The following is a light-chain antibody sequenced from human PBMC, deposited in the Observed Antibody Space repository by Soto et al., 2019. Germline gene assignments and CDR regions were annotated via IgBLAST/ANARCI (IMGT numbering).Light chain of an antibody. CDR2: GVY. J-gene: IGKJ1*01. CDR1: QSLRTNS. Sequence: MVLTQSPGSMSLSLRERANLPCRGSQSLRTNSLAWYQQKPGQAPRLLISGVYSRAAGIPDRFSGSGSGTDFTLTISRLEPEDFAVYYCQQYDTSPRTFGQGTEVDIK. CDR3: QQYDTSPRT. V-gene: IGKV3-20*01.